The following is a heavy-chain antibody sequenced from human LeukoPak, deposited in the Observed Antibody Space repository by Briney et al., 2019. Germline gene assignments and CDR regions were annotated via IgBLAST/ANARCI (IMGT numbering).Heavy chain of an antibody. CDR2: IYSSGNT. CDR1: GGSISSGGYY. J-gene: IGHJ4*02. D-gene: IGHD6-13*01. V-gene: IGHV4-61*02. Sequence: SQTLSLTCTVSGGSISSGGYYWSWIRQHPGKGLEYVGRIYSSGNTNYNPSLKSRVTMSLDTSKNQFSLQLSSVTAADTAVYYCARGPTGSSSWFDYWGQGTLVTVSS. CDR3: ARGPTGSSSWFDY.